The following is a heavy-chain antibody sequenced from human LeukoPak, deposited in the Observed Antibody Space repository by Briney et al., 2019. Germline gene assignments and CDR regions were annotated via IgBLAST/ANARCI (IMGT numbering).Heavy chain of an antibody. CDR3: ARNIWFGESSDAFDM. V-gene: IGHV1-2*02. J-gene: IGHJ3*02. Sequence: GASGKVSCKASGYSFTGHYMHWVRQAPGQGLEWMGWINPKSGGTNYAQKFQGRVTMTRDTSISTAYMDMSSLRSDDTAVYYCARNIWFGESSDAFDMWGQGTMVTVSS. CDR2: INPKSGGT. CDR1: GYSFTGHY. D-gene: IGHD3-10*01.